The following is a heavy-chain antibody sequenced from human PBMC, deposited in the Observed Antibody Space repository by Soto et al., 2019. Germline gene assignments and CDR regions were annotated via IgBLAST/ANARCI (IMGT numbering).Heavy chain of an antibody. Sequence: SEPLSVTWTVSDGSISSGGYYWSLVNQEPLKVLEWIGYIYCSGSTYYNPSLKSRVTISVDTSKNQFSLKLSSVTAADTAVYYCARSFQYYYGSGSPETNFDYWGQGTLVTVSS. V-gene: IGHV4-31*02. J-gene: IGHJ4*02. D-gene: IGHD3-10*01. CDR3: ARSFQYYYGSGSPETNFDY. CDR1: DGSISSGGYY. CDR2: IYCSGST.